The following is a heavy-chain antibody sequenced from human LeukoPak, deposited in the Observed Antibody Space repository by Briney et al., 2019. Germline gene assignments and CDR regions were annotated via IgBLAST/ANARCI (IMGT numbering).Heavy chain of an antibody. Sequence: GGSLRLSCAASGFTFSNYAMNWVRQAPGKGLEWVSAISGSGGGTYYADSVKGRFTISRDNSKNTLYLQMNSLTAEDTAVYYCASQPGIAAAGNGGWGQGTLVTVSS. CDR1: GFTFSNYA. CDR3: ASQPGIAAAGNGG. CDR2: ISGSGGGT. J-gene: IGHJ4*02. D-gene: IGHD6-13*01. V-gene: IGHV3-23*01.